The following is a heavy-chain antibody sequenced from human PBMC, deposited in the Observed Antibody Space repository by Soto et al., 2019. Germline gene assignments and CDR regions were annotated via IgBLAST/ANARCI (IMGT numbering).Heavy chain of an antibody. Sequence: QVQLVQSGAEVKKPGASVKVSCKASGYTFTSYGISWVRQAPGQGLEWMGWISAYNGNTNYAQKLQGRVTMTTDTSTITAYMELRSLRSDDTAVYYCATGSRYVRVTTGYGMDVWGQGTTVTVSS. CDR2: ISAYNGNT. D-gene: IGHD4-4*01. V-gene: IGHV1-18*01. J-gene: IGHJ6*02. CDR3: ATGSRYVRVTTGYGMDV. CDR1: GYTFTSYG.